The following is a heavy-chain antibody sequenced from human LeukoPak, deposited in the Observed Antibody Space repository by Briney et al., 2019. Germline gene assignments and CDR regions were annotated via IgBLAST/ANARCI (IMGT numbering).Heavy chain of an antibody. J-gene: IGHJ1*01. CDR3: ARGQYCSSTSCYLLNAEYFQH. CDR2: ISAYNGNT. CDR1: GYTFTSYG. Sequence: GASVKVSCKASGYTFTSYGISWVRQAPGQGLEWMGWISAYNGNTNYAQKLQGRVTMTTDTSTSTAYMELRSLRSYYTALNYCARGQYCSSTSCYLLNAEYFQHWGQGTLVTVSS. V-gene: IGHV1-18*01. D-gene: IGHD2-2*01.